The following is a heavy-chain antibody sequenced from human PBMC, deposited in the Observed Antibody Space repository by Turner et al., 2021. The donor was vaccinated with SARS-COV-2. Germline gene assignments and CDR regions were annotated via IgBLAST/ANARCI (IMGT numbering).Heavy chain of an antibody. V-gene: IGHV1-24*01. CDR1: GYTLTELS. J-gene: IGHJ5*02. D-gene: IGHD2-2*01. Sequence: QVQLVQSGAEVKKPGASVKVSCKISGYTLTELSMYWVRQAPGKGLEWMRGFDPEDGETIYAQIFQGRVTMTEDTTTDTDYMGLSSLRSEDTAVYFCATGYQLRVNWFDPWGQGTLVTVSS. CDR2: FDPEDGET. CDR3: ATGYQLRVNWFDP.